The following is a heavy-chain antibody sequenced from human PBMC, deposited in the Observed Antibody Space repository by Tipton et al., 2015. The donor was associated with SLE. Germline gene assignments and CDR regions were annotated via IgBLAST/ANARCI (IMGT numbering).Heavy chain of an antibody. Sequence: QSGPEVKKPGSSVKVSCKASGGTFSSYAISWVRQAPGQGLEWMGGIIPIFGTANYAQKFQGRVTITADESTSTSYMELSSLRSEDAAVYYCSRDSRRIGAARPEAFDIWGQGTMVPVSS. CDR3: SRDSRRIGAARPEAFDI. J-gene: IGHJ3*02. V-gene: IGHV1-69*01. CDR2: IIPIFGTA. CDR1: GGTFSSYA. D-gene: IGHD6-6*01.